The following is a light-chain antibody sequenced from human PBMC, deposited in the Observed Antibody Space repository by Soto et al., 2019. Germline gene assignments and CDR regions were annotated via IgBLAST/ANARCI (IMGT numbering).Light chain of an antibody. CDR3: AAWDDSLNGRGV. CDR2: ENN. J-gene: IGLJ3*02. V-gene: IGLV1-47*01. CDR1: KSNVERNY. Sequence: QSVLTQPPSASGTPGQRVIISCSGSKSNVERNYVFWYQQLPGTAPRLLIYENNQRPSGVPDRFSGSKSGTSASLAISGLLPEDEADYDCAAWDDSLNGRGVFGGGTKLTVL.